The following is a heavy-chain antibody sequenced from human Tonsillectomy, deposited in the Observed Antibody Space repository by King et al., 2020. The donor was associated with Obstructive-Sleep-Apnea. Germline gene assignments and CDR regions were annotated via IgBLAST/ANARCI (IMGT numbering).Heavy chain of an antibody. Sequence: QLQESGPGLVKPSETLSLTCTVSGGSISDSSYYWGWIRQPPGKGLEWIGSIYYSGSTYYNPAFKSRLTMLVDTSKNQFSLRLSSVTAADTAVYYCARDGEYYDLSPFFQHWGQGTLATVSS. D-gene: IGHD3-22*01. CDR3: ARDGEYYDLSPFFQH. J-gene: IGHJ1*01. CDR1: GGSISDSSYY. V-gene: IGHV4-39*07. CDR2: IYYSGST.